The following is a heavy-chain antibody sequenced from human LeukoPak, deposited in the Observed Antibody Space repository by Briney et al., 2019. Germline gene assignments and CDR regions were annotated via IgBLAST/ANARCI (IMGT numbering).Heavy chain of an antibody. Sequence: SETLSLTCTVSGGSISSSSYYWGWIRQPPGKGLEWIGSIYYSGSTYYNPSLKSRVTISVDTSKNQFSLKLSSVTAADTAVYYCAMSHRDSSGYSIYGWIHYFDYWGQGTLVTVSS. D-gene: IGHD3-22*01. V-gene: IGHV4-39*07. CDR3: AMSHRDSSGYSIYGWIHYFDY. CDR2: IYYSGST. CDR1: GGSISSSSYY. J-gene: IGHJ4*02.